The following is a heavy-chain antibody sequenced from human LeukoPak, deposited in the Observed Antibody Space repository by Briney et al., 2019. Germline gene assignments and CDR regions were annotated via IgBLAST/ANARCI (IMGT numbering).Heavy chain of an antibody. CDR1: GFTFSDHY. CDR3: ARVDTAMDDYYYYGMDV. V-gene: IGHV3-72*01. CDR2: TRNKANSYTT. D-gene: IGHD5-18*01. J-gene: IGHJ6*02. Sequence: GGSLRLSCAASGFTFSDHYMDWVRQAPGKGLEWVGRTRNKANSYTTEYAASVKGRFTISRDDSKNSLYLQMNSLKTVDTAVYYCARVDTAMDDYYYYGMDVWGQGTTVTVSS.